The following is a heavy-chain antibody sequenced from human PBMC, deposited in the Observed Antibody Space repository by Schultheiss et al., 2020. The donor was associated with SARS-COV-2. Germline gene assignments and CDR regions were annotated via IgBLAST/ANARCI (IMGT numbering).Heavy chain of an antibody. CDR3: ATYYYDTRGFDY. Sequence: LRLSCTVSGGSISSGGYYWSWIRQPAGKGLEWIGRIYTSGSTNYNPSLKSRVTISVDTSKNQFSMKLSSVTAADTAVYYCATYYYDTRGFDYWGQGTLVTVSS. J-gene: IGHJ4*02. CDR1: GGSISSGGYY. D-gene: IGHD3-22*01. CDR2: IYTSGST. V-gene: IGHV4-61*02.